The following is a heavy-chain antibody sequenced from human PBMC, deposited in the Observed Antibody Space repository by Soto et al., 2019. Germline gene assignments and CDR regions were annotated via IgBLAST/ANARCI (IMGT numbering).Heavy chain of an antibody. CDR3: ATARRQSNYGWSKTFEF. J-gene: IGHJ4*02. D-gene: IGHD3-16*01. CDR2: IKSKLDGGTT. Sequence: QLVESGGGLVEPGGSLRLSCTASGLALTSDWLSWVRQVPGKGLEWLGLIKSKLDGGTTDYAAPLKGRIRIPRDDSRTTVYLQMNRRNSEDTAFYYCATARRQSNYGWSKTFEFWGQGTLVTVSS. CDR1: GLALTSDW. V-gene: IGHV3-15*07.